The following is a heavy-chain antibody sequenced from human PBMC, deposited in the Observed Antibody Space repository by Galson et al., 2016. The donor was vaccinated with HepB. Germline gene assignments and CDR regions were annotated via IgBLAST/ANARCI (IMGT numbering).Heavy chain of an antibody. CDR3: AKDREWHYYDLDY. Sequence: SLRLSCAASGFTFSSYAVSWVRQAQGKGLEWVSTVSGSGGSTYYADSVKGRFTISRDNSKNTLYLQMHSLRAEEKAVYYCAKDREWHYYDLDYRGQGTLVTVSS. V-gene: IGHV3-23*01. CDR1: GFTFSSYA. D-gene: IGHD3-22*01. CDR2: VSGSGGST. J-gene: IGHJ4*02.